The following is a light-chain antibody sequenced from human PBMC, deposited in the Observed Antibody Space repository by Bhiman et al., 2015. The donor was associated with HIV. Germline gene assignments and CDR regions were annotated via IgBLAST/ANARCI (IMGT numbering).Light chain of an antibody. CDR3: GTWDSSLSSWV. Sequence: QSVLTQPPSVSGAPGQRVTVSCTGGSSNIGAGYDVHWYQHLPGTAPNSSSMVTAIDSQGSRDRFSGSKSGTSATLDITGLQTGDEADYYCGTWDSSLSSWVFGGGTTLTV. V-gene: IGLV1-50*01. J-gene: IGLJ3*02. CDR2: VTA. CDR1: SSNIGAGYD.